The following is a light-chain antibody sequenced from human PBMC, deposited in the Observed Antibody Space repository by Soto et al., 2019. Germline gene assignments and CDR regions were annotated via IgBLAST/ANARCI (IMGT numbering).Light chain of an antibody. J-gene: IGLJ2*01. Sequence: GISNRFSGSKSGNTASLTISGLQTEDEADYYCSSYTRTSNVIFGGGTKVTVL. CDR3: SSYTRTSNVI. V-gene: IGLV2-14*01.